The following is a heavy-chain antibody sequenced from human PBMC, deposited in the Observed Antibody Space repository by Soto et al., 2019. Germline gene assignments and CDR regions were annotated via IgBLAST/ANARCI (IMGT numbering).Heavy chain of an antibody. J-gene: IGHJ4*02. CDR3: ARARFCTSTSCYHYFDF. D-gene: IGHD2-2*01. CDR1: GGSISSSS. V-gene: IGHV4-59*01. CDR2: IYNNGRT. Sequence: LSLTCTVSGGSISSSSWSWIRQPPGRGLEWIGYIYNNGRTDYNPSLKSRVTISVDTSKNHLSLKLSSVTPADTAVYYCARARFCTSTSCYHYFDFGGQGTLVTAPQ.